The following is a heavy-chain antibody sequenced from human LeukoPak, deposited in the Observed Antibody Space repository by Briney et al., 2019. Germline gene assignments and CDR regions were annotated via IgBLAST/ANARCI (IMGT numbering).Heavy chain of an antibody. J-gene: IGHJ4*02. V-gene: IGHV1-2*06. CDR1: GYTFTGYY. Sequence: ASVKVSCKASGYTFTGYYMHWVRQAPGQGLEWMGRINPNSGGTNYAQKFQGRVTMTRDTSISTAYMELSRLRSDDTAVYYCARGGEVYYYDSCGYKNPGNWGQGTLVTVSS. D-gene: IGHD3-22*01. CDR2: INPNSGGT. CDR3: ARGGEVYYYDSCGYKNPGN.